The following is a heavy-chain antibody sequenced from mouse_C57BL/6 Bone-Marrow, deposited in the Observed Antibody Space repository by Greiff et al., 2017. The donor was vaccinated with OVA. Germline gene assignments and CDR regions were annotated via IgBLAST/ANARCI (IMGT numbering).Heavy chain of an antibody. CDR3: ARRYSLGYFDV. J-gene: IGHJ1*03. Sequence: VQLQQPGAELVKPGASVKLSCKASGYTFTSYWMHWVKQRPGQGLEWIGMIHPTSGSTNYNEKFKSKATLTVDKSSSTAYMQLSSLTSEDSAVYYCARRYSLGYFDVWGTGTTVTVSS. CDR2: IHPTSGST. D-gene: IGHD2-14*01. CDR1: GYTFTSYW. V-gene: IGHV1-64*01.